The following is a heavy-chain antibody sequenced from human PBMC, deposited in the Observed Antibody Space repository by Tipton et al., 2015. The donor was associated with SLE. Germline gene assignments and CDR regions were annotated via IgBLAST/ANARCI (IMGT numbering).Heavy chain of an antibody. CDR3: ARDGCSSTSCYSDGNWFDP. V-gene: IGHV4-59*10. J-gene: IGHJ5*02. CDR1: GGSFSGYY. Sequence: TLSLTCAVYGGSFSGYYWSWIRQPLGKGLEWIGRIYTSGSTNYNPSLKSRVTISVDTSKNQFSLKLSSVTAADTAVYYCARDGCSSTSCYSDGNWFDPWGQGTLVTVSS. D-gene: IGHD2-2*02. CDR2: IYTSGST.